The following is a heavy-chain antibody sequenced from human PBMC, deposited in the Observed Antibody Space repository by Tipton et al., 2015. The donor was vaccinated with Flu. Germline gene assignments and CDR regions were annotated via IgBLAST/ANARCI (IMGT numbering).Heavy chain of an antibody. CDR3: ARDSLSVGYFDY. D-gene: IGHD6-25*01. V-gene: IGHV3-33*01. Sequence: RSLRLSCAASGFTFSSYGMHWVRQAPGKGLEWVAVIWYDGSNKYYADSVKGRFTISRDNSKNTLYLQMNSLRAEDTAVYYCARDSLSVGYFDYWGQGTLVTVSS. CDR2: IWYDGSNK. J-gene: IGHJ4*02. CDR1: GFTFSSYG.